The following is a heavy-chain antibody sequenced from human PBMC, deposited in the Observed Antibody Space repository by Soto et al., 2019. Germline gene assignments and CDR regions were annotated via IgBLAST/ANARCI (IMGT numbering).Heavy chain of an antibody. Sequence: ESLKISCKGSGYRFTRYWIGLVRQMPGKGLEWMGIIYPGDSDTRYSPSFQGQVTISADKSISTAYLQWSSLKASDTAMYYCANVYYYYYGLDGWGQGNMVTVSS. CDR2: IYPGDSDT. CDR3: ANVYYYYYGLDG. J-gene: IGHJ6*02. CDR1: GYRFTRYW. V-gene: IGHV5-51*01.